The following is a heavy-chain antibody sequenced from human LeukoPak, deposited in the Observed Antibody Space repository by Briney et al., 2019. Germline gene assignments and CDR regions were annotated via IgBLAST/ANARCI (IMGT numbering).Heavy chain of an antibody. D-gene: IGHD4-23*01. J-gene: IGHJ4*02. CDR1: GGSISSGDYY. Sequence: SETLSLTCTVSGGSISSGDYYWSWIRQPPGKGLEWIGYIYYSGSTYYNPSLKSRVTISVDTSKNQSSLKLSSVTAADTAVYYCARVESVNYFDYWGQGTLVTVSS. CDR2: IYYSGST. V-gene: IGHV4-30-4*01. CDR3: ARVESVNYFDY.